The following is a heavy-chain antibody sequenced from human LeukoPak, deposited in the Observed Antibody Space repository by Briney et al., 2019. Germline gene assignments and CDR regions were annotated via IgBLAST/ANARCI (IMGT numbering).Heavy chain of an antibody. CDR1: GGSISSGGYY. Sequence: PSETLSLTCTVSGGSISSGGYYWSWIRQPPGKGLEWIGYIYHSGSTYYNPSLKSRVTISVDRSKNQFSLKLSSVTAADTAVYYCARGRVDFDYWGQGTLVTVSS. J-gene: IGHJ4*02. V-gene: IGHV4-30-2*01. CDR3: ARGRVDFDY. CDR2: IYHSGST. D-gene: IGHD2-15*01.